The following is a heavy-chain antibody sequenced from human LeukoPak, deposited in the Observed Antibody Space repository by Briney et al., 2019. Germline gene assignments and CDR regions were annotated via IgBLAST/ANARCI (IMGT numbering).Heavy chain of an antibody. CDR3: AREMGAFDI. Sequence: GGSLRLSCAASGFTFSSYAMHWVRQAPGKGLEWVVVISYDGSNKYYADSVKGRFTISRDNSKNTLYLQMNSLRAEDTAVYYCAREMGAFDIWGQGTMVTVSS. D-gene: IGHD5-24*01. J-gene: IGHJ3*02. V-gene: IGHV3-30*01. CDR2: ISYDGSNK. CDR1: GFTFSSYA.